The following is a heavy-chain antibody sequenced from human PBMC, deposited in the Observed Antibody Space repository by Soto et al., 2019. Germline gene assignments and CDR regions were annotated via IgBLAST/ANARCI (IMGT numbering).Heavy chain of an antibody. CDR1: RVAFSKFI. CDR3: AKVRSTSPMRYYYGMDV. J-gene: IGHJ6*02. Sequence: SVQVSCKPSRVAFSKFIVTWVRQAPGLGLEWVGGIIPIFGTANYAQKCQGRVTITADESTSTSYLEVNNLRSEDTAVYSCAKVRSTSPMRYYYGMDVWGQGTTATVSS. D-gene: IGHD1-26*01. CDR2: IIPIFGTA. V-gene: IGHV1-69*13.